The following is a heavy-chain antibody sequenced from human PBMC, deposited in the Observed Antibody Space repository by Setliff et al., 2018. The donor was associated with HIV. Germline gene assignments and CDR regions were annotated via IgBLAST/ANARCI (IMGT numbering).Heavy chain of an antibody. Sequence: GGSLRLSCTASGFTFSDYWMHGVRRGPGRGLEWVSRIGRDGTVANYADSVKGRFTISRDNARNTLYLQMDSLRVEDTTVYYCMWKLAPGHGMDVWGQGALVTVSS. J-gene: IGHJ6*02. D-gene: IGHD3-3*02. V-gene: IGHV3-74*01. CDR3: MWKLAPGHGMDV. CDR2: IGRDGTVA. CDR1: GFTFSDYW.